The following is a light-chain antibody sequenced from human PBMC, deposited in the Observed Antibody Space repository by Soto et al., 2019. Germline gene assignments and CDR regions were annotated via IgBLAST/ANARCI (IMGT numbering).Light chain of an antibody. CDR1: SSDVGSYNL. J-gene: IGLJ1*01. Sequence: QSALTQPASVSGSPGQSITISCTGTSSDVGSYNLVSWYQQHPGKAPKLMIYEGSKRPSGVSNRFSGSKSGNTASLTISGLQAEDEDDYYCCSYEGSSTPYVFGTGTKVTVL. CDR2: EGS. CDR3: CSYEGSSTPYV. V-gene: IGLV2-23*01.